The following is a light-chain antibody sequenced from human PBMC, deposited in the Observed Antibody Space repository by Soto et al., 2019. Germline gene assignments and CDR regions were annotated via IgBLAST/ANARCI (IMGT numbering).Light chain of an antibody. CDR3: QQMHTYPLT. J-gene: IGKJ4*01. Sequence: DIPLTQSPSFLSASVGDRVTVTCRASQGISNYLAWYQQRPGKVPNLLIYDAATLQSGVPSRFSGSGSGTEFTLTISSLQPEDCATYYCQQMHTYPLTYGGGTKVEIK. CDR1: QGISNY. V-gene: IGKV1-9*01. CDR2: DAA.